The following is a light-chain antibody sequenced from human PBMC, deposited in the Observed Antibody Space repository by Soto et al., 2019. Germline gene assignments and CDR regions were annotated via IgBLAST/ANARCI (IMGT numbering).Light chain of an antibody. V-gene: IGLV2-14*01. CDR3: SSFTSTNTVL. Sequence: QSVLTQPASVSGSPGQSITISCTGTSSDVGGYNYVSWYQQHPGKAPKFMIYNVSNRPSGVSNRFSGSKSGNTASLTISGLQAEDEGHYYCSSFTSTNTVLFGGGTQLTVL. CDR1: SSDVGGYNY. CDR2: NVS. J-gene: IGLJ2*01.